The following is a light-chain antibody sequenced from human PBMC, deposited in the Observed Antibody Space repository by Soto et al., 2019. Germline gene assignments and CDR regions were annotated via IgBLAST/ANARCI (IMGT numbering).Light chain of an antibody. CDR3: QQSYSTPRT. J-gene: IGKJ2*02. CDR1: QSISTY. CDR2: AAS. V-gene: IGKV1-39*01. Sequence: DIQMTQSPSSLSASVGDRVTITCRPSQSISTYLNWYQQKVGKAPKLLIYAASSLQRGVPSRFSGSGSGTDFTLTISSLLPEDFATYYCQQSYSTPRTFGQGTKLEIK.